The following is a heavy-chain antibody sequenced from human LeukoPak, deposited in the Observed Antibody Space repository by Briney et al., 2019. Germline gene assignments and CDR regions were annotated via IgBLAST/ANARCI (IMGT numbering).Heavy chain of an antibody. CDR1: GFTFSSYW. D-gene: IGHD6-19*01. CDR2: IKQDGSEK. Sequence: GGSLRLSCAASGFTFSSYWMSWVRQAPGKGLEWVANIKQDGSEKYYVDSVKGRFTISRDNAKNSLYLQMNSLRAEDTAVYYCARDLGIAVAPEHYMDVWGKGTTVTVSS. CDR3: ARDLGIAVAPEHYMDV. J-gene: IGHJ6*03. V-gene: IGHV3-7*01.